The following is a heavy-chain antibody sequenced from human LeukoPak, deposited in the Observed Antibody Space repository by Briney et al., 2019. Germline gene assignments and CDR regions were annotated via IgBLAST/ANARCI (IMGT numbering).Heavy chain of an antibody. J-gene: IGHJ5*02. CDR2: IIPIFGTA. D-gene: IGHD2-2*01. V-gene: IGHV1-69*13. CDR1: GYTFISYA. CDR3: ARVLVPAARGLDP. Sequence: GASVKVSCKASGYTFISYAISWVRPAPGQGLEWMGGIIPIFGTANYAQKFQGRVTITADESTSTAYMELSSLRSEDTAVYYCARVLVPAARGLDPWGQGTLVTVSS.